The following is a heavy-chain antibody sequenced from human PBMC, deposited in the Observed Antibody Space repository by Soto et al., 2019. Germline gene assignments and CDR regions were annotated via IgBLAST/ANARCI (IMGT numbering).Heavy chain of an antibody. CDR2: ISYDGSNK. Sequence: GGSLRLSCAASGFTFSSYGMHWVRQAPGKGLEWVAVISYDGSNKYYADSVKGRFTISRDNSKNTLYLQMNSLRAEDTAVYYCAKGRYPTSYYFDYWGQGTLVTVSS. J-gene: IGHJ4*02. V-gene: IGHV3-30*18. D-gene: IGHD1-1*01. CDR3: AKGRYPTSYYFDY. CDR1: GFTFSSYG.